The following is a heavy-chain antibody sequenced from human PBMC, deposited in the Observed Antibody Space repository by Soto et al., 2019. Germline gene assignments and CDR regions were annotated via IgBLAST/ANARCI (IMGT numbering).Heavy chain of an antibody. CDR3: ARRAYDYGGLDGFDP. CDR2: IYYSGST. D-gene: IGHD4-17*01. Sequence: QVQLQESGPGLVKPSETLSLTCTVSGCSISSYYWSWIRQPPGKGLEWIGYIYYSGSTNYNPSLKMRVTISVDTPKNQFSLKLSSVTAADTAVYYCARRAYDYGGLDGFDPWGQGTLVTVSS. CDR1: GCSISSYY. J-gene: IGHJ5*02. V-gene: IGHV4-59*01.